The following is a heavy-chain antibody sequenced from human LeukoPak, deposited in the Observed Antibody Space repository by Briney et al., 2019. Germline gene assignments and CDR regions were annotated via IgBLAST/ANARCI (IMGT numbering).Heavy chain of an antibody. CDR1: GGSISSYY. D-gene: IGHD5-24*01. Sequence: SETLSLTCTVSGGSISSYYWSWIRQPAGKGLEWIGRIYTSGSTNYNPSLKSRVTMSVDTSKNQFSLKLSSVTAADTAVYYCARGSAMATTKIDFDYWGQGTLVTVSS. CDR3: ARGSAMATTKIDFDY. V-gene: IGHV4-4*07. CDR2: IYTSGST. J-gene: IGHJ4*02.